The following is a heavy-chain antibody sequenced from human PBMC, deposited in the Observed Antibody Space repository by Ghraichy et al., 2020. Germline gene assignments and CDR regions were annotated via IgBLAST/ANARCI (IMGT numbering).Heavy chain of an antibody. CDR2: INHSGST. J-gene: IGHJ4*02. CDR1: GGSFSGYY. Sequence: SQTLSLTCAVYGGSFSGYYWSWIRQPPGKGLEWIGEINHSGSTNYNPSLKSRVTISVDTSKNQFSLKLSSVTAADTAAYYCARAVEGDFWSGYYNSPWGQGTLVTVSS. V-gene: IGHV4-34*01. D-gene: IGHD3-3*01. CDR3: ARAVEGDFWSGYYNSP.